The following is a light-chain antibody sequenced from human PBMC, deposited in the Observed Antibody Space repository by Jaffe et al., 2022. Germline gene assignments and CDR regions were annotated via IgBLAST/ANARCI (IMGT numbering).Light chain of an antibody. CDR1: QSISSY. CDR2: AAS. V-gene: IGKV1-39*01. J-gene: IGKJ3*01. Sequence: DIQMTQSPSSLSASVGDRVTITCRASQSISSYLNWYQQKPGKAPKLLIYAASSLYSGVPSRFSGSGSETDFTLTISSLQPEDFATYYCQQSYSTLLTFGPGTKVDIK. CDR3: QQSYSTLLT.